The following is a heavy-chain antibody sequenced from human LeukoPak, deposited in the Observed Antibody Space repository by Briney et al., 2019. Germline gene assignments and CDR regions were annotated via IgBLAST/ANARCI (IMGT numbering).Heavy chain of an antibody. J-gene: IGHJ4*02. D-gene: IGHD2-15*01. V-gene: IGHV3-20*04. CDR2: INRDGGST. CDR1: GFTFVDYA. Sequence: PGGSLRLSCAASGFTFVDYAMSWVRQAPGKGLEWVSGINRDGGSTGYAESVRGRFTISRDNAKNSLYLQMNSLTADDTAFYYCARVSRSGYNCYFRYFDYWGQGTLVTVSS. CDR3: ARVSRSGYNCYFRYFDY.